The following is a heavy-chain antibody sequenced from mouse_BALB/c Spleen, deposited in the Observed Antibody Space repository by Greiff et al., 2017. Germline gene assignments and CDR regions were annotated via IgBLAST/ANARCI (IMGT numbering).Heavy chain of an antibody. V-gene: IGHV5-4*02. D-gene: IGHD1-1*01. Sequence: DVKLVESGGGLVKPGGSLKLSCAASGFAFSSYDMSWVRQTPEKRLEWVATISDGGSYTYYQDSVKGRFTISRDNAKNNLYLQMSSLKSEDTAMYYCARVGDYGSADYWGQGTTLTVSS. J-gene: IGHJ2*01. CDR2: ISDGGSYT. CDR3: ARVGDYGSADY. CDR1: GFAFSSYD.